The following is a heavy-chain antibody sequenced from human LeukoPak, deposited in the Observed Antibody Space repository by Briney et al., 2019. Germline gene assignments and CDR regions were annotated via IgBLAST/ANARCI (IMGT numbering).Heavy chain of an antibody. V-gene: IGHV4-34*01. Sequence: SETLSLTCAVYGGSFSGYYWSWIRQPPGKGLEWIGEINHSGSTNYNPSLKSRVTISVDTSKNQFSLKLSSVTAADTAVYYCARGRYCSGGSRGCYFDHWGQGTLVTVSS. CDR3: ARGRYCSGGSRGCYFDH. D-gene: IGHD2-15*01. CDR1: GGSFSGYY. CDR2: INHSGST. J-gene: IGHJ4*02.